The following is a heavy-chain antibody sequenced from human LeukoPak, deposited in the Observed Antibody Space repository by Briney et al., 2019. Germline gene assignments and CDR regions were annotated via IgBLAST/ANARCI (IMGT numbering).Heavy chain of an antibody. J-gene: IGHJ5*02. CDR1: GGFISSSSYY. Sequence: PSETLSLTCTVSGGFISSSSYYWGWIRQPPGTGLEWIGSIYPSGSTFYNPSLKSRVTISVDTSKNQFSLRLSSVTAADTAVYYCARSYASSWYWNWFDPWGQGTLVTVSS. CDR3: ARSYASSWYWNWFDP. D-gene: IGHD6-13*01. V-gene: IGHV4-39*07. CDR2: IYPSGST.